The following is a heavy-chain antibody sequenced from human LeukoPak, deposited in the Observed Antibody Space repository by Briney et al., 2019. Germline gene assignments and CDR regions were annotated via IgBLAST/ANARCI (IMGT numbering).Heavy chain of an antibody. D-gene: IGHD3-10*01. V-gene: IGHV4-59*05. CDR1: SGSISSYY. Sequence: SETLSLTCTVSSGSISSYYWNWIRQPPGKGLEWIGSIYYSGSTYYNPSLKSRVTISVDTSKNQFSLKLSSVTAADTAVYYCARQIGYYGSGSSPSFDYWGQGTLVTVSS. CDR2: IYYSGST. J-gene: IGHJ4*02. CDR3: ARQIGYYGSGSSPSFDY.